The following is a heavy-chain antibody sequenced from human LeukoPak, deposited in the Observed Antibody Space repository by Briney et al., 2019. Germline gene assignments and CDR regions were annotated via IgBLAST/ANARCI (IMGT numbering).Heavy chain of an antibody. Sequence: ASVKVSCKASGYTFTSYYMHWVRQAPGQGLEWMGIINPSGGSTSYAQKFQGRVTMTRDTSTSTVYMELSSLGSEDTAVYYCARSGRGYDSSGYYVYYYGMDVWGQGTTVTVSS. CDR1: GYTFTSYY. V-gene: IGHV1-46*01. CDR2: INPSGGST. J-gene: IGHJ6*02. CDR3: ARSGRGYDSSGYYVYYYGMDV. D-gene: IGHD3-22*01.